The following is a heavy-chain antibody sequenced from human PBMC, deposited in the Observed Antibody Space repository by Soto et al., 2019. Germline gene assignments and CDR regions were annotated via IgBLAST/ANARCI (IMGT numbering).Heavy chain of an antibody. Sequence: SETLSLTCAVFGSTISSAYYWGWIRQSPGKGLEWIGSIYHSGSIYHSGSTHYTPSLKSRVTISVDTSNNQFSLRLASVTAADTAVYYCARNRTGALFDYWGQRAMVTVSS. V-gene: IGHV4-38-2*01. CDR2: IYHSGST. J-gene: IGHJ4*02. CDR3: ARNRTGALFDY. D-gene: IGHD1-1*01. CDR1: GSTISSAYY.